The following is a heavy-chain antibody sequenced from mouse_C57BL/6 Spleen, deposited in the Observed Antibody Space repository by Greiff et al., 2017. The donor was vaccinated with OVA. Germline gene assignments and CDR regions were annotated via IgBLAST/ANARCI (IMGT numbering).Heavy chain of an antibody. CDR1: GFTFSSYG. CDR3: ARPLPYYAMDY. CDR2: ISSGGSYT. Sequence: EVQLQESGGDLVKPGGSLKLSCAASGFTFSSYGMSWVRQTPDKRLEWVATISSGGSYTYYPDSVKGRFTISRDNAKNTLYLQMSSLKSEDTAMYYCARPLPYYAMDYWGQGTSVTVSS. V-gene: IGHV5-6*01. J-gene: IGHJ4*01.